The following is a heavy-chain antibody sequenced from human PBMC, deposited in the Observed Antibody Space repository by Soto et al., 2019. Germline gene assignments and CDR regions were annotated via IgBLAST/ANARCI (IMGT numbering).Heavy chain of an antibody. CDR3: ARSVDTAMVNYYGMDV. Sequence: GESLKISYKGCGYSFTSDLIVWVRQMPGKGLEWMGIIYPGDSDTRYSPSFQGQVTISADKPISTAYLQWSSLKASDTAMYYCARSVDTAMVNYYGMDVWGQGTTVTVSS. CDR2: IYPGDSDT. V-gene: IGHV5-51*01. J-gene: IGHJ6*02. D-gene: IGHD5-18*01. CDR1: GYSFTSDL.